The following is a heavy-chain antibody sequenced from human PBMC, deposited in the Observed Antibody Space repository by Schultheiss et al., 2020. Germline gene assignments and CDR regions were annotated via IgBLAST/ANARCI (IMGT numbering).Heavy chain of an antibody. D-gene: IGHD6-13*01. CDR3: ATGIAAAGKRPDY. CDR1: GGSISSSSHY. J-gene: IGHJ4*02. CDR2: IYYSGST. V-gene: IGHV4-39*07. Sequence: SETLSLTCTVSGGSISSSSHYWGWIRQPPGKGLEWIGSIYYSGSTHYNPSLKSRVTISVDTSKNQFSLKLSSVTAADTAVYYCATGIAAAGKRPDYWGQGTLVTVSS.